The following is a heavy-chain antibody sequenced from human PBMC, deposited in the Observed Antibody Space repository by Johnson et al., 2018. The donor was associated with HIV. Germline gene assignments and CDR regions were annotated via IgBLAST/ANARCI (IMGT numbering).Heavy chain of an antibody. Sequence: VQLVESGGGVVQPGRSLRLSCAASRFTFSSFAMHWVRQAPGKGLEWVAVISYDASNKYYAASVKGRFTISRDNSKNTLYLQMNSLRAEDTAVYYCAKGLGRAAAGTRNAFDIWGQGTMVTVSS. V-gene: IGHV3-30*04. CDR2: ISYDASNK. CDR3: AKGLGRAAAGTRNAFDI. D-gene: IGHD6-13*01. J-gene: IGHJ3*02. CDR1: RFTFSSFA.